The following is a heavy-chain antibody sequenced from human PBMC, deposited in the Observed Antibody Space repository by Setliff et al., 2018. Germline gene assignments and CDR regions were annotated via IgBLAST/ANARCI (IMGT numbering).Heavy chain of an antibody. D-gene: IGHD3-9*01. J-gene: IGHJ4*02. CDR1: GASLRSGSNY. Sequence: SETLSLTCTVSGASLRSGSNYWGWFRQPAGKGLEWVGRIYTDGNTNYNPSLQSRTTISIDTSKNQFSLKMTSVTAADTALYYCAGTPARGTTWLSPFDFWGQGILVTVSS. CDR3: AGTPARGTTWLSPFDF. V-gene: IGHV4-61*02. CDR2: IYTDGNT.